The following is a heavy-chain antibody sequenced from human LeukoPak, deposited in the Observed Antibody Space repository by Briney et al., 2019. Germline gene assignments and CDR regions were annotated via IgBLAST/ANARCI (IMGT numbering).Heavy chain of an antibody. CDR3: ARAPWTNDAFDI. CDR2: INPNSGGT. CDR1: GYTFTGYY. Sequence: ASVKVSCKASGYTFTGYYMHWVRQAPGQGLEWMGWINPNSGGTKYAQKFQGRVTMTMDTSIDTAYMELSGLRSDDTAVYYCARAPWTNDAFDIWGQGTMVTVSS. D-gene: IGHD1-1*01. J-gene: IGHJ3*02. V-gene: IGHV1-2*02.